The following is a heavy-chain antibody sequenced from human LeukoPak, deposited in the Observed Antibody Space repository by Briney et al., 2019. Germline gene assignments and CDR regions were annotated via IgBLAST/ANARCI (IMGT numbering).Heavy chain of an antibody. J-gene: IGHJ1*01. CDR2: INQDGSGK. CDR3: AEGTTG. Sequence: TGGSLRLSCATSGFTFSRHWKSWVRQAPGKGLEWVANINQDGSGKYYVDSVKGRFTISRDNAKNSLYLQMNSLRSEDTAIYYCAEGTTGWGQGTLVTVSS. CDR1: GFTFSRHW. V-gene: IGHV3-7*01. D-gene: IGHD1-1*01.